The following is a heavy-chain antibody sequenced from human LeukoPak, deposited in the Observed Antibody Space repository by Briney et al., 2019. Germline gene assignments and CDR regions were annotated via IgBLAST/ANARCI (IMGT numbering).Heavy chain of an antibody. D-gene: IGHD6-13*01. Sequence: GGSLRLSCAASKFTFSSYAMSWVRQAPGKGLEWVSGISASGGSTYYADSVKGRFTIFRDNSKNTLYLQMNNLRADDTAVYYCAKDRVSSKEYYCMDVWGKGTLVTVSS. CDR3: AKDRVSSKEYYCMDV. CDR2: ISASGGST. V-gene: IGHV3-23*01. CDR1: KFTFSSYA. J-gene: IGHJ6*04.